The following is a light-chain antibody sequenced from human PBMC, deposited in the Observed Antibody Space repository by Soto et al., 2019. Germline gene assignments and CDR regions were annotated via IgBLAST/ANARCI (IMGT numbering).Light chain of an antibody. Sequence: EIVLTQSPGTLSLSPGERATLSCRASQSVISSSLAWYQQKPGQAPRLLIYGASSRATGIPDRFSGSGSGTDFTLTISRLEPEDFVVYYCQQYGSSPLTFGGGTKVEIK. CDR1: QSVISSS. J-gene: IGKJ4*01. CDR2: GAS. CDR3: QQYGSSPLT. V-gene: IGKV3-20*01.